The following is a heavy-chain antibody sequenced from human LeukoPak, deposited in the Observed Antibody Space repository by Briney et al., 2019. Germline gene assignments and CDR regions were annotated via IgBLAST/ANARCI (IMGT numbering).Heavy chain of an antibody. J-gene: IGHJ4*02. CDR3: AKTVAGEN. CDR1: GFTFSSYA. Sequence: PGASLRLSCAASGFTFSSYAMNWVRQAPGKGLDWVSTIGGDGEKTYYTDSVKGRFTIFRDNSRSILYLQMNSLRAEDTAVYFCAKTVAGENWGQGTLVTVSS. V-gene: IGHV3-23*01. D-gene: IGHD6-19*01. CDR2: IGGDGEKT.